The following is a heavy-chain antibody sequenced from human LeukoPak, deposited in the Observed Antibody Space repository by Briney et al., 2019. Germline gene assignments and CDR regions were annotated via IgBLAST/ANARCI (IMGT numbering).Heavy chain of an antibody. V-gene: IGHV3-30*02. D-gene: IGHD3-10*01. CDR2: IRYDGSNK. Sequence: GGSLRLSCAASGFTFSSYGMHWVRQAPGKGLEWVAFIRYDGSNKYYADSVKGRFTITRDNSKNTLYLQMNSLRAEDTAVYYCAKDYGSGSYFDYWGQGTLVTVSS. J-gene: IGHJ4*02. CDR1: GFTFSSYG. CDR3: AKDYGSGSYFDY.